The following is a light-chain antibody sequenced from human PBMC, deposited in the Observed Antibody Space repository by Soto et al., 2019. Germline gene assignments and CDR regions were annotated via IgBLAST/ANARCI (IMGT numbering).Light chain of an antibody. J-gene: IGKJ4*01. V-gene: IGKV1-16*01. CDR3: QQYEIYPIT. CDR2: AAS. Sequence: DLPMTQSPSSLSASVGDSVTITCRASQDISDYLAWFQQKPGKAPKSLIYAASDLQSGVPSRFSGSGSGTDFTLTINSLQPEDSATYYCQQYEIYPITFGGGTRVEI. CDR1: QDISDY.